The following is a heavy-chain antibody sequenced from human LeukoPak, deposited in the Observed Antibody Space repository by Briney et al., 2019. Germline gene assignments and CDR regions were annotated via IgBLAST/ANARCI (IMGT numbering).Heavy chain of an antibody. V-gene: IGHV3-21*01. CDR3: ARGPLAKRSSSWFVNY. CDR2: ISSSSSYI. J-gene: IGHJ4*02. Sequence: GGSLRLSCAASGFTFSSYSMNWVRQAPGKGLEWVSSISSSSSYIYYADSVKGRFTISRDNAKNSLYLQMNSLRAEDTAVYYCARGPLAKRSSSWFVNYWGQGTLVTVSS. CDR1: GFTFSSYS. D-gene: IGHD6-13*01.